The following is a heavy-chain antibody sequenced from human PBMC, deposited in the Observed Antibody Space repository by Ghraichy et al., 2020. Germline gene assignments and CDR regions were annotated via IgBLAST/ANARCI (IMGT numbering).Heavy chain of an antibody. Sequence: GSLRLSCTVSGGSISSSSYYWGWIRQPPGKGLEWIGSIYYSGSTYYNPSLKSRVTISVDTSKNQFSLKLSSVTAADTAVYYCARRRVCFDYWGQGTLVTVSS. V-gene: IGHV4-39*01. CDR2: IYYSGST. J-gene: IGHJ4*02. CDR3: ARRRVCFDY. CDR1: GGSISSSSYY. D-gene: IGHD6-13*01.